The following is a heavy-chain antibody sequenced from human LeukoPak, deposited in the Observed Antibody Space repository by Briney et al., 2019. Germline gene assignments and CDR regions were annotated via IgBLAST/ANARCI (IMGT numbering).Heavy chain of an antibody. CDR2: ISSSSSYI. V-gene: IGHV3-21*01. Sequence: GGSLRLSCAASGFPFSSYSMNWVREAPGKGLEWVSSISSSSSYIYYADSVKGRFTISRDNAKNSLYLQMNSLRAEDTAVYYCARARGLRYFTDYWGQGTLVTVSS. CDR1: GFPFSSYS. J-gene: IGHJ4*02. D-gene: IGHD3-9*01. CDR3: ARARGLRYFTDY.